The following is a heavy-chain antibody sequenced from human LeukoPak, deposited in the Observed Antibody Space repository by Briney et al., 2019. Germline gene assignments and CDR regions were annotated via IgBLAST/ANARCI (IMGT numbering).Heavy chain of an antibody. CDR2: ISGSGGST. J-gene: IGHJ4*02. Sequence: PGGSLRLSCTASGFTFGDFAMSWVRQAPGQGLEWVASISGSGGSTNYADSVKGRFTISRDNSKNTLYLQMNSLRAEDTAVYYCAKDTNYGDYDVSLTDYWGQGTLVTVSS. V-gene: IGHV3-23*01. CDR3: AKDTNYGDYDVSLTDY. CDR1: GFTFGDFA. D-gene: IGHD4-17*01.